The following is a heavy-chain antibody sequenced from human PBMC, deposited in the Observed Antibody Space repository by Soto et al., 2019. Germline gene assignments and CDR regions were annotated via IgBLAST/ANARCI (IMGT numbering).Heavy chain of an antibody. J-gene: IGHJ4*02. D-gene: IGHD2-2*01. CDR2: IWYDGSNK. V-gene: IGHV3-33*01. CDR3: ARESYCSSTSCYQDY. Sequence: PGGSLRLSCAASGFTFSSYGMHWVRQAPGKGLEWVAVIWYDGSNKYYADSVKGRFTISRDNSKNTLYLQMNSLRAEDTAVYYCARESYCSSTSCYQDYWGQGTLVTVS. CDR1: GFTFSSYG.